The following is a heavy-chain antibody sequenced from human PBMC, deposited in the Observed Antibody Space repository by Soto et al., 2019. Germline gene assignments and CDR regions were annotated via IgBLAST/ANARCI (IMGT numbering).Heavy chain of an antibody. CDR2: IYYSGST. J-gene: IGHJ6*02. V-gene: IGHV4-39*01. Sequence: PSETLSLTCTVSGGSIRSSSYDWAWNRQPPGKGLEGIGSIYYSGSTYYNPSLKSRVTISVDTTKNQFSLKLSSVTAAGTAVYYCAXCVFSKRGITIFGGVGVWGQGTTVTVSS. CDR1: GGSIRSSSYD. CDR3: AXCVFSKRGITIFGGVGV. D-gene: IGHD3-3*01.